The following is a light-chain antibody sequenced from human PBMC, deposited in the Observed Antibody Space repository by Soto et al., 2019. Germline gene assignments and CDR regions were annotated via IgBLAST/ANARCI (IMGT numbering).Light chain of an antibody. Sequence: EIVLTQSPGTLSLSPGERATLSCRASQSVTGTYLAWYQQKHGQAPRLLIHGASSRASGIPARFSGSGSGTDFTLTISRLEPEDFAVYFCQQYAISPRTFGQGTKLEIK. CDR3: QQYAISPRT. CDR1: QSVTGTY. J-gene: IGKJ2*01. CDR2: GAS. V-gene: IGKV3-20*01.